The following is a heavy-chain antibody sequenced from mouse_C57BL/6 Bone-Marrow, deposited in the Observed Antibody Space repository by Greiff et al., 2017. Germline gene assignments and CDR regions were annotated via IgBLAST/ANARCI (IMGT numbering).Heavy chain of an antibody. CDR1: GYTFTSYW. CDR2: IYPGSGST. V-gene: IGHV1-55*01. D-gene: IGHD2-4*01. J-gene: IGHJ1*03. Sequence: VQRVESGAELVKPGASVKMSCKASGYTFTSYWITWVKQRPGQGLEWIGDIYPGSGSTNYNEKFKSKATLTVDTSSSTAYMQLISLTSEDSAVYYCARRDYGWYFDVWGTGTTVTVSS. CDR3: ARRDYGWYFDV.